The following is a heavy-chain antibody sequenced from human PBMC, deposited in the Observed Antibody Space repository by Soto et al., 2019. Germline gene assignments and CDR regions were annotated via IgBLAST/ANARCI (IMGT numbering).Heavy chain of an antibody. CDR2: IKQDGIDK. CDR3: ARYSYSSGPQDS. D-gene: IGHD6-19*01. V-gene: IGHV3-7*03. CDR1: GFSFSSHW. Sequence: EVQLVESGGDLVQPGGSLRLSCAASGFSFSSHWMSWVRQAPGKGLEWVANIKQDGIDKRYVDSVKGRFTISRDNAKSSLYLQMNSLRAEDTAVYYCARYSYSSGPQDSWGQGTLVTVSS. J-gene: IGHJ4*02.